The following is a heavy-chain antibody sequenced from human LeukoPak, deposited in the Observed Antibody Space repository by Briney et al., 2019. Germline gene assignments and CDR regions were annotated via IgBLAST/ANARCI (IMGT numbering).Heavy chain of an antibody. J-gene: IGHJ4*02. Sequence: GGSLRLSCAASGFPFHIYTMNWVRQAPGKGLEWVSTIGSSGANTFYADSVKGRFTISRDNAKNSLYLQMNSLRAEDTAVYYCASQLTPYYYGSGSYYNWGQGTLVTVSS. CDR3: ASQLTPYYYGSGSYYN. V-gene: IGHV3-21*01. D-gene: IGHD3-10*01. CDR1: GFPFHIYT. CDR2: IGSSGANT.